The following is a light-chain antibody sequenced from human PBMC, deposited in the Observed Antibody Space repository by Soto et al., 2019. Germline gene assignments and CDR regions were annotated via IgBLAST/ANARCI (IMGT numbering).Light chain of an antibody. CDR1: SSDVGGYNY. CDR2: EVS. J-gene: IGLJ3*02. Sequence: QSVLTQPASVSGSPGQSITISCTGTSSDVGGYNYVSWYQQHPGNAPKLMIYEVSNRPSGVSNRFSGSKSGNTASLTISGLQAEDEADYYCSSYTSSSTWVFGGGTKLTVL. CDR3: SSYTSSSTWV. V-gene: IGLV2-14*01.